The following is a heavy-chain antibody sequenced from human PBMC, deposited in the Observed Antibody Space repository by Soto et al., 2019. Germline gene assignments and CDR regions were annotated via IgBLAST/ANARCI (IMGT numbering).Heavy chain of an antibody. D-gene: IGHD6-19*01. V-gene: IGHV5-51*01. J-gene: IGHJ6*02. CDR3: ARPIEAGYYYYGMDV. CDR2: IYLGDSDT. CDR1: VNSFTNYW. Sequence: PGESLKISCKASVNSFTNYWIAWVRQMPGKGLEWMGIIYLGDSDTRYSPSFQGQVSLSADKSISTAYLQWSSLKASDTAMYYCARPIEAGYYYYGMDVWGQGTTVTSP.